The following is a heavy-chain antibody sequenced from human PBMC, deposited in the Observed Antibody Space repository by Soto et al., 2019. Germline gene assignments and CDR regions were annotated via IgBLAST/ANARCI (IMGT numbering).Heavy chain of an antibody. CDR2: INHSGST. Sequence: QVQLQQWGAGLLKPSETLSLTCAVSGGSFSAYFWNWIRQPPGKGLQWIGAINHSGSTNYNPSLKSRVTISVDTSKNHFSLKLSSVTAADTAVYYCARGQRIAVAGTDFDYWGQGTLVTVSS. J-gene: IGHJ4*02. CDR1: GGSFSAYF. CDR3: ARGQRIAVAGTDFDY. V-gene: IGHV4-34*01. D-gene: IGHD6-19*01.